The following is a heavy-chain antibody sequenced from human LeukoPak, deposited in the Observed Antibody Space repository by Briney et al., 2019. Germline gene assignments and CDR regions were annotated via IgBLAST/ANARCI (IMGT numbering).Heavy chain of an antibody. Sequence: GGSLRLSCVASGFIFRDYAMGWVRQAPAGGLEWVSSLRGDGETFYTDSVKGRFTLSRDHSRNTVYLQLNNLRVEATAVYYCAKASWVSSADAVLWGQGTLVTVS. CDR3: AKASWVSSADAVL. J-gene: IGHJ4*02. D-gene: IGHD3-16*01. V-gene: IGHV3-23*01. CDR1: GFIFRDYA. CDR2: LRGDGET.